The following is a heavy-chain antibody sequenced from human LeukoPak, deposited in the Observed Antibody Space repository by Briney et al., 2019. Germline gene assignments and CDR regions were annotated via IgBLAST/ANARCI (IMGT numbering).Heavy chain of an antibody. CDR3: ARQGPVPGQILHGMDV. D-gene: IGHD6-19*01. V-gene: IGHV5-51*01. Sequence: GESLKISCRGSGYTFANSWIAWVRQMPGKDLEWMGIIFPGDSDARYSPSLQGQVTISADKSVSTAYLQWTSLKASDTATYYCARQGPVPGQILHGMDVWGQGTTVTVSS. CDR1: GYTFANSW. J-gene: IGHJ6*02. CDR2: IFPGDSDA.